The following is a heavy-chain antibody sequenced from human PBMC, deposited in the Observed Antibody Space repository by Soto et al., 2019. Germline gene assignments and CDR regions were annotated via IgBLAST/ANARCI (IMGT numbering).Heavy chain of an antibody. D-gene: IGHD6-19*01. CDR2: ISSNSSTI. V-gene: IGHV3-48*02. Sequence: GGSLRLSCAASGFTFSSYSMNWVRQAPGKGLEWVSYISSNSSTIYYADSVKGRFTISRDNAKNSLYLQMNSLRDEDTAVYYCARTAVAAPVQYYYGMDVWGQGTTVTVSS. CDR1: GFTFSSYS. CDR3: ARTAVAAPVQYYYGMDV. J-gene: IGHJ6*02.